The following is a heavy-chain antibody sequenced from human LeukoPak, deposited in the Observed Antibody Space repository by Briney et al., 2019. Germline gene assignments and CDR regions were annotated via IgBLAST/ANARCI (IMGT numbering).Heavy chain of an antibody. Sequence: ASVKVSCKTSIYTFSAYYTHWVRQAPGQGLEWMGVINPSSDITSYAQKFQGRVNVSGDPYTDTVYMALSSLTSEDTAVYYCTRDLGGDSNWFDPWGQGTLVTVSS. J-gene: IGHJ5*02. CDR1: IYTFSAYY. CDR3: TRDLGGDSNWFDP. CDR2: INPSSDIT. D-gene: IGHD3-16*01. V-gene: IGHV1-46*01.